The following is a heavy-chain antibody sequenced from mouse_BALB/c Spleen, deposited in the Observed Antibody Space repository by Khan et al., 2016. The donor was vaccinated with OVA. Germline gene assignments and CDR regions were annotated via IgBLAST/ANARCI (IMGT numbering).Heavy chain of an antibody. CDR3: VRRGYDYGRGALFAY. CDR2: IWSAGST. V-gene: IGHV2-2*02. D-gene: IGHD2-4*01. Sequence: QVQLKESGPGLVQPSQSLSITCTDSGFSLTNYSVHWVRQSPGKGLEWLGVIWSAGSTDYNAAFISRLTIRKDNSRSQVFFKMNSLQPNDTAIYYCVRRGYDYGRGALFAYWGQGTLVTVSA. CDR1: GFSLTNYS. J-gene: IGHJ3*01.